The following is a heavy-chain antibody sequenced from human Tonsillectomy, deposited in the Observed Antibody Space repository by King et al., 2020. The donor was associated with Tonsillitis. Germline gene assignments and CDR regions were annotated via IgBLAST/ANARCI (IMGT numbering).Heavy chain of an antibody. Sequence: QLQESGPGLVKPSETLSLTCTVSGGSISSYYWSWIRQPPGKGLEWIGYIYYSGSTNYNPSLKSRVTISVDTSKNQFSLKLTSLTAADTAVYHCARHRHDWNDDHAFYIWGQGTLVTVSS. J-gene: IGHJ3*02. CDR3: ARHRHDWNDDHAFYI. D-gene: IGHD1-1*01. CDR1: GGSISSYY. CDR2: IYYSGST. V-gene: IGHV4-59*08.